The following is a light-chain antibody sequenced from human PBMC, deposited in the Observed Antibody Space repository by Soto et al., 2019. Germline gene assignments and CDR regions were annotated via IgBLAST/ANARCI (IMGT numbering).Light chain of an antibody. V-gene: IGKV3-11*01. CDR3: QHRRNWPWT. CDR1: QSVNSY. Sequence: EIVLTQSPVTLSLSPGERATLSCRASQSVNSYLAWYQQKPGQAPRLLLYDASNRATGIPARFSGSGSGTDFTLTISSLEPEDFAVYYCQHRRNWPWTFGQGTKVEIK. CDR2: DAS. J-gene: IGKJ1*01.